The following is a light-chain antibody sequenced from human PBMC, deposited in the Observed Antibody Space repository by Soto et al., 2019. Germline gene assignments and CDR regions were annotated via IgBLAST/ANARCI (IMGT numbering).Light chain of an antibody. Sequence: IQMTQSPSTLSASVGDRVTITCRASQSVSIWLAWYQQKPGKAPKLLIYNASSLESEVPSRFSGSGSGPEFALTINSLQPDDSATYFCQQDNTDSTCGQGTKVEIK. J-gene: IGKJ1*01. V-gene: IGKV1-5*03. CDR2: NAS. CDR3: QQDNTDST. CDR1: QSVSIW.